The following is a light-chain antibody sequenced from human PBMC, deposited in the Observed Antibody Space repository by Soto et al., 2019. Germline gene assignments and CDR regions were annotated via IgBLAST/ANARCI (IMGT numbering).Light chain of an antibody. V-gene: IGKV3-15*01. J-gene: IGKJ1*01. Sequence: EIVMTQSPSAXSXXPXXXXXXXXRACQSVWTKLAWYQQKPGQAPRLLIFSASSRATGIPARFSGTGSGTEFTLTINSLQSEDFALYYCQQYDNWPRTFGQGTKVDTK. CDR2: SAS. CDR1: QSVWTK. CDR3: QQYDNWPRT.